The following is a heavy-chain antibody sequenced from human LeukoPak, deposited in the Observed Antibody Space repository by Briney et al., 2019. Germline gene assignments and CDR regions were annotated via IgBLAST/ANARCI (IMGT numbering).Heavy chain of an antibody. V-gene: IGHV3-7*03. CDR1: GFTFSSYW. CDR3: ARGYSSGWWSYYFDY. Sequence: GGSLRLSCAASGFTFSSYWMSWVRQAPGKGLEWVANIKQDGSEKYYVDSVKGRFTISRDSAKNSLYLQMNSLRAEDTAAYYCARGYSSGWWSYYFDYWGQGTLVTVSS. D-gene: IGHD6-19*01. J-gene: IGHJ4*02. CDR2: IKQDGSEK.